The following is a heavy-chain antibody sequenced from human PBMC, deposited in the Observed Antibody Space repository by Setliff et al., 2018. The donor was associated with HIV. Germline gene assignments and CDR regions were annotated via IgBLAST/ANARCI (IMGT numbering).Heavy chain of an antibody. CDR1: GYSISSGYY. CDR2: IHQSGTT. J-gene: IGHJ4*02. D-gene: IGHD3-22*01. CDR3: ARYVSSGFYFDY. Sequence: SETLSLTCTVSGYSISSGYYWSRVRQPPGKGLEWIATIHQSGTTYYNPSLNSRVTISVDTSKNQFSLHVYSVTAADTAVYSCARYVSSGFYFDYWGQGTLVTVSS. V-gene: IGHV4-38-2*02.